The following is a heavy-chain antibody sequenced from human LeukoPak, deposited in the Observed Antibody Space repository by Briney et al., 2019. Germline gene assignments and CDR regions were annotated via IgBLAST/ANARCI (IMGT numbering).Heavy chain of an antibody. D-gene: IGHD3-10*01. J-gene: IGHJ4*02. CDR2: IKSKTDGGTT. V-gene: IGHV3-15*01. CDR3: TTGRVPAYFDY. Sequence: GGSLRLSCAASGFTFSNAWMSWVRQAPGKGLEWVGRIKSKTDGGTTDYAAPVKGRFTISRDDSKSTLYLQMNSLKTEDTAVYYCTTGRVPAYFDYWGQGTLVTVSS. CDR1: GFTFSNAW.